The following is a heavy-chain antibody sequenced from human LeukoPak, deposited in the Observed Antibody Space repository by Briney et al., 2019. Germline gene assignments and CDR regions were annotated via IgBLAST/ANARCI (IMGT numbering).Heavy chain of an antibody. CDR3: ARGYCTNGVCYGEAAFDI. CDR1: GDSMSSYY. D-gene: IGHD2-8*01. Sequence: SETLSLTCTVSGDSMSSYYWSWIRQPPGKGLEWIAYISYSGSTKYNPSLQNRVTISIDTSKDQFSLKLSTVTAADTAVYFCARGYCTNGVCYGEAAFDIWGQGTMVTVSS. V-gene: IGHV4-59*01. CDR2: ISYSGST. J-gene: IGHJ3*02.